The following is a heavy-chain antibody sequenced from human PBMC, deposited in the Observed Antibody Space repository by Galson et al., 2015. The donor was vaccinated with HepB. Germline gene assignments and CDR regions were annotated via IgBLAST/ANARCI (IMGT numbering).Heavy chain of an antibody. D-gene: IGHD2-2*01. V-gene: IGHV3-64D*06. CDR3: VKTVVPAR. CDR2: ISSNGGST. Sequence: SLRLSCAASGFTFSSYAMHWVRQAPGKGLEYASAISSNGGSTYYADSVKGRFTISRDNSKNTLYLQMSSLRAEDTAVYYCVKTVVPARWGQGTLVTVSS. J-gene: IGHJ4*02. CDR1: GFTFSSYA.